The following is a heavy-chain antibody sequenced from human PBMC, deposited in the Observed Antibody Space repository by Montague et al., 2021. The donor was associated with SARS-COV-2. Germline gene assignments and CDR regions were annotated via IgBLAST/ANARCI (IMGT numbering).Heavy chain of an antibody. D-gene: IGHD2/OR15-2a*01. CDR3: ARDRQFYNSYSGFDS. CDR2: IFYSGST. V-gene: IGHV4-59*01. J-gene: IGHJ4*02. CDR1: GGAISTYF. Sequence: SETLSLTCTVSGGAISTYFWSWIRQPPGKGLEWIGYIFYSGSTNYNPSLKSRITISVDTSKNQFSLRLTSVTAADTAIYYCARDRQFYNSYSGFDSWGQGILVTVSS.